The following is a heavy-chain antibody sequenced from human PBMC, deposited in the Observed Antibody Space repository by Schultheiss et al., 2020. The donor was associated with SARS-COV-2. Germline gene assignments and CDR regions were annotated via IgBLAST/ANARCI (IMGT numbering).Heavy chain of an antibody. CDR2: IWYDGSNK. J-gene: IGHJ6*02. Sequence: GRSLRLSCAASGFTFSSYGMHWVRQAPGKGLEWVAVIWYDGSNKYYADSVKGRFTISRDNSKNTLYLQMNSLRAEDTAVYYCARDYFGYGDYYYGMDVWGQGTTVTVSS. CDR1: GFTFSSYG. D-gene: IGHD4-17*01. V-gene: IGHV3-33*01. CDR3: ARDYFGYGDYYYGMDV.